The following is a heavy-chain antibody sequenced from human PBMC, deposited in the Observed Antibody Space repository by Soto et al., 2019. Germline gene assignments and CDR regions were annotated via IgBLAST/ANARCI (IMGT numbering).Heavy chain of an antibody. CDR1: GGTFSSYT. J-gene: IGHJ3*02. CDR2: IIPILGIA. Sequence: SVKVSCKASGGTFSSYTISWVRQAPGQGLEWMGRIIPILGIANYAQKFQGRVTITADKSTSTAYMELSSLRSEDTAVYYCAREYDYIWGSYRSGAVDIWGQGTMVTFSS. CDR3: AREYDYIWGSYRSGAVDI. D-gene: IGHD3-16*02. V-gene: IGHV1-69*04.